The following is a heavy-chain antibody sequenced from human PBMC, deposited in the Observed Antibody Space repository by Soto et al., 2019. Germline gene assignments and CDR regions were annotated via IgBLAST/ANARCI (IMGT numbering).Heavy chain of an antibody. CDR3: ARGSGYENAKNYYYYYYMDV. V-gene: IGHV3-66*01. Sequence: EVQLVESGGGLVQPGGSLRLSCAASGFTVSSNYMSWVRQAPGKGLEWVSVIYSGGSTYYADSVKGRFTISRDNSKNTLYLQMNSLRAKDTAVYYCARGSGYENAKNYYYYYYMDVWGKGTTVTVSS. CDR1: GFTVSSNY. D-gene: IGHD5-12*01. J-gene: IGHJ6*03. CDR2: IYSGGST.